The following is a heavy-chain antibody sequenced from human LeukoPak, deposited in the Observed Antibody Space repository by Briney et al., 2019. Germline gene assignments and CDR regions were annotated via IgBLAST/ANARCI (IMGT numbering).Heavy chain of an antibody. CDR1: GYDFTSVG. CDR2: ISPYNGDT. D-gene: IGHD2-8*01. Sequence: GASVKVSCKASGYDFTSVGITWVRQAPGQGLEWMGWISPYNGDTRYVQKLQGRVTMTRDTSTSTVYMELSSLRSEDTAVYYCARDRANGQTYFDYWGQGTLVTVSS. V-gene: IGHV1-18*01. J-gene: IGHJ4*02. CDR3: ARDRANGQTYFDY.